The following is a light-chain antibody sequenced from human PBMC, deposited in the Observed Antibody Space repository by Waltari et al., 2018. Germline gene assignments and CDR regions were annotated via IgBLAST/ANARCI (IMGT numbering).Light chain of an antibody. J-gene: IGKJ3*01. CDR1: QSIQTF. Sequence: EIVLTQAPATLSFSPGDRATLSCRASQSIQTFLAWYQQKPGQAPRLLIYNSSLRASGVPVRFSGSGSGTDFTLTISPLEPEDFAFYFCQHRDNWLFTFGPGTKVEIK. V-gene: IGKV3-11*01. CDR3: QHRDNWLFT. CDR2: NSS.